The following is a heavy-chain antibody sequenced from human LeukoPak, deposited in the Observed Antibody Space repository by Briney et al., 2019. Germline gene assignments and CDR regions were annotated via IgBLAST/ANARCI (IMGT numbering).Heavy chain of an antibody. CDR3: VKDNPLDY. V-gene: IGHV3-30*02. D-gene: IGHD1-14*01. CDR1: GFTFSNYG. Sequence: PGGPLRLSCGASGFTFSNYGMLWVRQAPGKGLEWVAFIRYDGNNKLYADSMKGRFTISRDNSKNTLYLHINSLRTEDTAVYYCVKDNPLDYWGQGTLVIVSS. CDR2: IRYDGNNK. J-gene: IGHJ4*02.